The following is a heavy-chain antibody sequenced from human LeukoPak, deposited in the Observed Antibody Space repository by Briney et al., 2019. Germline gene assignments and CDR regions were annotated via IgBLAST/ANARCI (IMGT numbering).Heavy chain of an antibody. CDR1: GFTVSSNY. D-gene: IGHD3-10*01. CDR2: LYSGGST. CDR3: ARDHEEFGELDY. V-gene: IGHV3-53*01. J-gene: IGHJ4*02. Sequence: GGSLRLSCAPSGFTVSSNYMSWVRQPPGKGLEWVSVLYSGGSTSYADPVKGRFTISRDNSKNTLYLQMNSLRDEDTAVYYCARDHEEFGELDYWGQGGLVTVSS.